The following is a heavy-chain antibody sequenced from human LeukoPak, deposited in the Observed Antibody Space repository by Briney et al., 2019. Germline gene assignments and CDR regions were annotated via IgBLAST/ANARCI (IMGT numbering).Heavy chain of an antibody. CDR3: ARGRRYCSGGSCYARQIYYFDY. J-gene: IGHJ4*02. CDR1: GYTFTSYD. D-gene: IGHD2-15*01. Sequence: ASVKVSCKASGYTFTSYDINWVRQATGQGVEGMGWMNPNSGNTGYAQKFQGRVTMTRNTSISTAYMELSSLRSEDTAVYYCARGRRYCSGGSCYARQIYYFDYWGQGTLVTVSS. CDR2: MNPNSGNT. V-gene: IGHV1-8*01.